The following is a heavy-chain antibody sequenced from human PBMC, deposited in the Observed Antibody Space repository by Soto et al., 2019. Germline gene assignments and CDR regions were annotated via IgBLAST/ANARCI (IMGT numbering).Heavy chain of an antibody. CDR2: ISGSGGST. J-gene: IGHJ4*02. Sequence: GSLRLSCAASGFTFSSYAMSWVRQAPGKGLEWVSAISGSGGSTYYADSVKGRFTISRDNSKNTLYLQMNSLRAEDTAVYYCAKVADYYYDSSGYYPYYFDYWGQGTLVTVSS. CDR1: GFTFSSYA. D-gene: IGHD3-22*01. V-gene: IGHV3-23*01. CDR3: AKVADYYYDSSGYYPYYFDY.